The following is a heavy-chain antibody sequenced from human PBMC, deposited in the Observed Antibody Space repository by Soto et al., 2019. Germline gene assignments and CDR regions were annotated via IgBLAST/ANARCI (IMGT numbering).Heavy chain of an antibody. J-gene: IGHJ4*02. CDR3: ARKGGEWEPADY. Sequence: QVQLVQSGAEVKSPGASVKVSCKASGYTFSNNGINWVRQAPGQGLEWMGWISAYTGNTKYAQSFQGRVTMTTDTSTSTAYLDLRTLRYDDTAVYYSARKGGEWEPADYWGQGTLVTVSS. D-gene: IGHD1-26*01. CDR2: ISAYTGNT. CDR1: GYTFSNNG. V-gene: IGHV1-18*01.